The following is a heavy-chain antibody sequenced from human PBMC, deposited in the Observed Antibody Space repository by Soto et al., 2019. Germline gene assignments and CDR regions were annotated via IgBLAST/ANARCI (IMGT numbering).Heavy chain of an antibody. CDR2: IDPSDSYT. CDR1: GYSFTSYW. Sequence: PGESLKISCKGSGYSFTSYWISWVRQMPGKGLEWMGRIDPSDSYTNYSPSFQGHVTSSADKSISTDYLQWSGLKASDTAMYYCARRKYDFWSGYYQHYYYGMDVWGQGTTVTVSS. CDR3: ARRKYDFWSGYYQHYYYGMDV. V-gene: IGHV5-10-1*01. D-gene: IGHD3-3*01. J-gene: IGHJ6*02.